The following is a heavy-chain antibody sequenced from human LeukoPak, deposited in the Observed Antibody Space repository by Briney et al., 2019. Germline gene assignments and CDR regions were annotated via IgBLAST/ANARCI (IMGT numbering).Heavy chain of an antibody. J-gene: IGHJ4*02. D-gene: IGHD3-3*01. CDR2: INPNSGGT. Sequence: ASVKVSCKASGYTFTGYYMHWVRQAPGQGLEWMGWINPNSGGTNYAQKFQGRVTMTRDRSISTAYMELSRLRSDDTAVYYCARVVSITIFGVANDLFDYWGQGTLVTVSS. CDR3: ARVVSITIFGVANDLFDY. V-gene: IGHV1-2*02. CDR1: GYTFTGYY.